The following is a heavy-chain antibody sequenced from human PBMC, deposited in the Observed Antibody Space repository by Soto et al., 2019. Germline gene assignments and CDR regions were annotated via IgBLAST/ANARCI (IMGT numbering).Heavy chain of an antibody. CDR2: IWHDGQRR. Sequence: GGSLRLSCAVSGFNFHSHAMHWVRQAPGKGLEWVAVIWHDGQRRQYADSVEGRFTVSRDNSKNMLFLQMDSLRADDTAIYYCVRDWAFYYDNGHLNWFDPWGQGTPVPVYS. CDR1: GFNFHSHA. J-gene: IGHJ5*02. D-gene: IGHD3-16*01. V-gene: IGHV3-33*01. CDR3: VRDWAFYYDNGHLNWFDP.